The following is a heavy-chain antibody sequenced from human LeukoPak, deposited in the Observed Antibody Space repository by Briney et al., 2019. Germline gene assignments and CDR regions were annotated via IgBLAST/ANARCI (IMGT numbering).Heavy chain of an antibody. CDR2: ISAYNGNT. CDR1: GGTFSSYA. J-gene: IGHJ4*02. D-gene: IGHD2-15*01. V-gene: IGHV1-18*01. CDR3: ARVYCSGGSCYTEFDY. Sequence: ASVKVSCKASGGTFSSYAISWVRQAPGQGLEWMGWISAYNGNTNYAQKLQGRVTMTTDTSTSTAYMELRSLRSDDTAVYYCARVYCSGGSCYTEFDYWGQGTLVTVSS.